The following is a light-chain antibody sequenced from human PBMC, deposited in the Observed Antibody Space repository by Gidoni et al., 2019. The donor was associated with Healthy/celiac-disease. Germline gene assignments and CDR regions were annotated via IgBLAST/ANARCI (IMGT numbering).Light chain of an antibody. V-gene: IGLV3-21*02. CDR3: QVWDSSSDHVV. CDR1: NIGSKS. Sequence: SYVLTQPPSVSVATGQTARITCGGKNIGSKSVHWYEQKPGQAPVLVVYDYSDRPSGIPERFSGSNSGNTATLTISRVEAGDEADYYCQVWDSSSDHVVFGGGTKLTVL. J-gene: IGLJ2*01. CDR2: DYS.